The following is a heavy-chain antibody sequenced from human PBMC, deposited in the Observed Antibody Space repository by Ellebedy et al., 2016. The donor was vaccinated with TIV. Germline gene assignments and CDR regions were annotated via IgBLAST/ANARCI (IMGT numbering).Heavy chain of an antibody. J-gene: IGHJ4*02. D-gene: IGHD2-21*01. Sequence: GESLKISXAGSGFTFSNYALTWVRQIPGKGLECVSGVSGSGATTYYTDSVKGRFTISRDNSKNTLYLQMNSLRAEDAAIYYCAKKEGFSWFSYYFDHWGPGTAVTVSS. V-gene: IGHV3-23*01. CDR1: GFTFSNYA. CDR3: AKKEGFSWFSYYFDH. CDR2: VSGSGATT.